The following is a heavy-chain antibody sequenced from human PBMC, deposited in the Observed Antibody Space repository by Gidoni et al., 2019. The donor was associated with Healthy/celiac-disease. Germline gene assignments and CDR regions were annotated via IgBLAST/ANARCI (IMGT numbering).Heavy chain of an antibody. CDR2: IYHSGST. J-gene: IGHJ6*02. V-gene: IGHV4-38-2*02. CDR1: GYSISSGYY. CDR3: ARESAAGTLYYYYGMDV. D-gene: IGHD6-13*01. Sequence: QVQLQESGPGLVKPSETLSLTCAVSGYSISSGYYWGWIRQPPGKGLEWIGSIYHSGSTYYNPSLKSRVTISVDTSKNQCSLKLSSVTAADTAVYYCARESAAGTLYYYYGMDVWGQGTTVTVSS.